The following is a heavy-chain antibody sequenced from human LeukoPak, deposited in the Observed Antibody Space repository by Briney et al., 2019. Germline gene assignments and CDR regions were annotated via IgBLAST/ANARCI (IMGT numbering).Heavy chain of an antibody. CDR1: GGSIGGHTFY. J-gene: IGHJ3*02. CDR2: IYYNGNT. D-gene: IGHD6-19*01. CDR3: ARLTALAGHRGAFDI. Sequence: PSETLSLTCNVSGGSIGGHTFYWDWIRQPPGKGLEWIATIYYNGNTFYNPSLKSRVAISIDLSKSQFSLHLSSVTAADTAIYYCARLTALAGHRGAFDIWGPGTMVTVSS. V-gene: IGHV4-39*01.